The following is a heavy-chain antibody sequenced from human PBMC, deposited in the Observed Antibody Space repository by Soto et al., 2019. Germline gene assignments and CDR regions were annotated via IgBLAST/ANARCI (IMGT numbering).Heavy chain of an antibody. Sequence: PGGSLRLSCAASGFTFSSYAMHWVRQAPGKGLEWVAVISYDGSNKYYADSVKGRFTISRDNSKNTLYLQMNSLRAEDTAVYYCARDPGSYSSSWHHYYYYYGMDVWGQGTTVTVSS. CDR3: ARDPGSYSSSWHHYYYYYGMDV. J-gene: IGHJ6*02. V-gene: IGHV3-30-3*01. CDR1: GFTFSSYA. CDR2: ISYDGSNK. D-gene: IGHD6-13*01.